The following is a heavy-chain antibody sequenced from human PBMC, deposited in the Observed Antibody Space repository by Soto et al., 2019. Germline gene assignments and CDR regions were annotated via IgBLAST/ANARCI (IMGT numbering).Heavy chain of an antibody. CDR3: ANRQCDGSNCFLDY. CDR2: IVPSGGIR. V-gene: IGHV1-46*01. D-gene: IGHD4-4*01. Sequence: QVQLVQSGTEVKRPGASVKVSCKASGDTFSNYYIHWVRQAPGQGLEWMGVIVPSGGIRNYAPKFQARVTMTRDTSTGTVYMDLSNLTSDDTAVYFCANRQCDGSNCFLDYWGQGTQVTVSP. CDR1: GDTFSNYY. J-gene: IGHJ4*02.